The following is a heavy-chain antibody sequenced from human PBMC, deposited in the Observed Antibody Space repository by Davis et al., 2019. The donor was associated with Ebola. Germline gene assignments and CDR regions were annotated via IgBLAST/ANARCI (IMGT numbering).Heavy chain of an antibody. Sequence: SETLSLTCTVSGGSISSGDYYWSWIRQPPGKGLEWIGEINHSGSTNYDPSLKSRVTISVDTSKNQFSLKLSSVTAADTAVYYCARITYYYDSSGYHVGGLDYWGQGTLVTVSS. D-gene: IGHD3-22*01. CDR1: GGSISSGDYY. J-gene: IGHJ4*02. CDR3: ARITYYYDSSGYHVGGLDY. V-gene: IGHV4-39*07. CDR2: INHSGST.